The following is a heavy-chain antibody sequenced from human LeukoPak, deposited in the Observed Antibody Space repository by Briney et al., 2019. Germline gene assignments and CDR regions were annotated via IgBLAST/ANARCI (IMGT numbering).Heavy chain of an antibody. V-gene: IGHV3-23*01. J-gene: IGHJ4*02. D-gene: IGHD1-26*01. CDR1: GFTFSSYA. CDR3: AKDRGDGSYYGAY. Sequence: GGSLRLSCAASGFTFSSYAMSWVRQAPGKGLEWVSAISGSGGSTYYADSVKGRFTISRDNSKNTLYLQMNSLTAEDTAIYYCAKDRGDGSYYGAYWGQGTLVTVSS. CDR2: ISGSGGST.